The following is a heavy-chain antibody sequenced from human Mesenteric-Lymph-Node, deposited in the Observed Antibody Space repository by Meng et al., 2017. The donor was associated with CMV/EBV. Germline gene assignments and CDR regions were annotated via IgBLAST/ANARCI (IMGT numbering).Heavy chain of an antibody. CDR2: INHSGST. V-gene: IGHV4-34*01. J-gene: IGHJ4*02. D-gene: IGHD3-22*01. Sequence: VYGGSFSGYYWSWIRQPPGKGLEWIGEINHSGSTNYNPSLKSRVTISVDTSKNLFSLKLSSVTAADTAVYYCARITYDSSGYYPDYWGQGTLVTVSS. CDR3: ARITYDSSGYYPDY. CDR1: GGSFSGYY.